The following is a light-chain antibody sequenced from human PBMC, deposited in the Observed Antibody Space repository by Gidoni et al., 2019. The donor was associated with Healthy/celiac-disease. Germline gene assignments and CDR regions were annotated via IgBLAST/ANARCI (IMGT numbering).Light chain of an antibody. CDR2: DAS. CDR3: QQRSNWPRRX. CDR1: QSVSSY. V-gene: IGKV3-11*01. J-gene: IGKJ1*01. Sequence: EIVLTQSPATLSLSPGEGATLSCRASQSVSSYLAWYQQKPGQAPRLLIYDASNRATGIPARFSGSGSGTDFTLTISSLEPEDFAVYYCQQRSNWPRRXXXQGTKVEIK.